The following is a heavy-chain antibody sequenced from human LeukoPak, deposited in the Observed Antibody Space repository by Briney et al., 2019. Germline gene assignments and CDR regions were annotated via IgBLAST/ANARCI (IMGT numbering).Heavy chain of an antibody. CDR3: ASYGAAPAAYYYYYMDV. V-gene: IGHV3-7*01. J-gene: IGHJ6*03. CDR2: IKQDGSEK. CDR1: GFTFSSYW. Sequence: GGSLRLSCAASGFTFSSYWMTWVRQAPGKGLEWVANIKQDGSEKYYVDSVKGRFTVSRDNAKKSLYLQMNSLRAEDTAVYYCASYGAAPAAYYYYYMDVWGKGTTVTVSS. D-gene: IGHD2-2*01.